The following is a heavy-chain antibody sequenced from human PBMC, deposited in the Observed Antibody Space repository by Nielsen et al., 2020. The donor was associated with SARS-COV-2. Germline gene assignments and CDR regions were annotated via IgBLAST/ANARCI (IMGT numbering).Heavy chain of an antibody. CDR1: GFTVSSNY. Sequence: GESLKISCAASGFTVSSNYMSWVRQAPGKGLEWVSVIYSGGSTYYADSVKGRFTISRDNSKNTLYLQMNSLRAEDTAVYYCARFRNIPYYYGMDVWGQGTTVTVSS. J-gene: IGHJ6*02. CDR2: IYSGGST. CDR3: ARFRNIPYYYGMDV. D-gene: IGHD4-11*01. V-gene: IGHV3-66*01.